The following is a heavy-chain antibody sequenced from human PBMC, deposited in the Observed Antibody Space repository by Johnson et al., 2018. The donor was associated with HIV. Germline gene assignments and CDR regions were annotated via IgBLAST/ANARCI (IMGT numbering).Heavy chain of an antibody. CDR1: RFTFSDYY. CDR2: INWNGGST. V-gene: IGHV3-20*04. D-gene: IGHD1-26*01. J-gene: IGHJ3*01. CDR3: ARITKVGPILSDAFDF. Sequence: VQLVESGGGVVQPGRSLRLSCAASRFTFSDYYMSWIRQAPGKGLEWVSGINWNGGSTGYADSVKGRFTISRDNSKNTLDLQMNSLRAEDTAVYYCARITKVGPILSDAFDFWGQGTMVTVSS.